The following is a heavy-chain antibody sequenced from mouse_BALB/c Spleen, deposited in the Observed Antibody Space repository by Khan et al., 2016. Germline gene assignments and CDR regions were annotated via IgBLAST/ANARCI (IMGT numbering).Heavy chain of an antibody. D-gene: IGHD1-1*01. CDR2: INPNTGYT. V-gene: IGHV1-7*01. CDR3: ARCSYSYGSSYGWFAY. J-gene: IGHJ3*01. Sequence: VQLQESGAELAKPGASVKMSCKASGYTFTDYWMHWVKQRPGQGLEWIGYINPNTGYTEYNQKFKDKATLTADKSSSTAYMQLSSLTSEDSAVYYCARCSYSYGSSYGWFAYWGQGTLVTVSA. CDR1: GYTFTDYW.